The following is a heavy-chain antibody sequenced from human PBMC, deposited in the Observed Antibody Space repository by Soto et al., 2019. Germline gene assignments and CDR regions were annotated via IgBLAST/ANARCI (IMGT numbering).Heavy chain of an antibody. D-gene: IGHD6-19*01. CDR3: AREKWGSGSRWLDP. CDR2: INVGNGNT. Sequence: ASVKVSCKASGHTFTGYYMHWVRQAPGQRLEWMGWINVGNGNTKYSQNFQGRVTINQDTSASTAYMELSSLTSEDTAVYYCAREKWGSGSRWLDPWGQGTLVTVSS. V-gene: IGHV1-3*01. CDR1: GHTFTGYY. J-gene: IGHJ5*02.